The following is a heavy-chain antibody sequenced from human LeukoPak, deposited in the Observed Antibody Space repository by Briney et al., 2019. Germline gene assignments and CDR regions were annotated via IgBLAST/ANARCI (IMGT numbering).Heavy chain of an antibody. CDR1: GYTFAKYW. D-gene: IGHD4-11*01. CDR3: ARQAHDYSNYVGWFDP. CDR2: IYPGDSDT. V-gene: IGHV5-51*01. J-gene: IGHJ5*02. Sequence: GESLKISCQASGYTFAKYWIGWVRQMPGKGLEWMGIIYPGDSDTRYSPSFQGQVTISADKSISTAYLQWSSLKASDTAMYYCARQAHDYSNYVGWFDPWGQGTLVTVSS.